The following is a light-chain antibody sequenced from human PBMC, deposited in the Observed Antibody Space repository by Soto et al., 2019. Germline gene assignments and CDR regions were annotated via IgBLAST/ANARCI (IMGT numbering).Light chain of an antibody. J-gene: IGLJ3*02. CDR2: GNS. Sequence: QYVLTQPPSASGTPGQRVTISCSGSSSNIGRNAVNWYQQLPGTVPKLLIYGNSQRPSGVPDRFSGSESATSASLAISGLQSEDEADYYCAAWDDSLKSWVFGGGNKVTVL. V-gene: IGLV1-44*01. CDR3: AAWDDSLKSWV. CDR1: SSNIGRNA.